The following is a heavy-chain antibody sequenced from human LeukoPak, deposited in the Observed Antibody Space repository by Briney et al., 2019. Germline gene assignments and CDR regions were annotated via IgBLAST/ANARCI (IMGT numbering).Heavy chain of an antibody. V-gene: IGHV4-59*01. CDR2: IFTGGRS. D-gene: IGHD3-22*01. CDR1: GGSISGYY. J-gene: IGHJ4*02. Sequence: SETLSLTCTVSGGSISGYYWSWIRQPPGKGLEWIGYIFTGGRSNYNPSLKSRVTISVDTSKNQYSLKLSPVIAADTAVYYCASGGGSTYDHWGQGTLVTVSS. CDR3: ASGGGSTYDH.